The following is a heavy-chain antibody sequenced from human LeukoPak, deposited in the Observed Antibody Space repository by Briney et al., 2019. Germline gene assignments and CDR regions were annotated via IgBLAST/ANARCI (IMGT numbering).Heavy chain of an antibody. CDR3: AREGYDSSGYYPIDY. D-gene: IGHD3-22*01. CDR2: ISAYNGNT. V-gene: IGHV1-18*01. J-gene: IGHJ4*02. CDR1: GYTFTSYG. Sequence: ASVKVSCKASGYTFTSYGISWVRQAPGQGLEWMGWISAYNGNTDYAQKLQGRVTMTTDTSTSTAYMELRSLRSDDTAVYYCAREGYDSSGYYPIDYWGQGTLVTVSS.